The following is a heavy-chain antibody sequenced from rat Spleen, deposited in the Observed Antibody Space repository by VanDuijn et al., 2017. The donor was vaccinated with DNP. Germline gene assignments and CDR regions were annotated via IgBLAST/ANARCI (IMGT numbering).Heavy chain of an antibody. J-gene: IGHJ1*01. Sequence: QVQLQQSGAELAKPGSSVKISCTASGYTFTSYYIGWIKQTTGQGLEYIGYINTGSGGTNYNERFKGKATLTVDKSSSTAFMQLSSLTPDDSAVYYCARDGTVFRYFDFWGPGTMVTVSS. V-gene: IGHV1-43*01. D-gene: IGHD1-11*01. CDR1: GYTFTSYY. CDR3: ARDGTVFRYFDF. CDR2: INTGSGGT.